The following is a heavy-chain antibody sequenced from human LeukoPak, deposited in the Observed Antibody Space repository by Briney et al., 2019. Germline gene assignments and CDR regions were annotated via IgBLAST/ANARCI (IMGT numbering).Heavy chain of an antibody. J-gene: IGHJ4*02. CDR1: GYAFTNYG. D-gene: IGHD7-27*01. CDR2: ISTYSGNT. CDR3: ARGPPNWGFDY. V-gene: IGHV1-18*01. Sequence: ASVKVSCKASGYAFTNYGISWVRLAPGQGLEWMGWISTYSGNTNYAQKFQGRVTMTRDTSISTAYMELSSLRSEDTAVYSCARGPPNWGFDYWGQGTLVTVSS.